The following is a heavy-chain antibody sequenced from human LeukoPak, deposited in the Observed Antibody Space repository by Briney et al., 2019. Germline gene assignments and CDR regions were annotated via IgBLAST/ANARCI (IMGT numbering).Heavy chain of an antibody. CDR1: GGSISSYY. CDR3: ARSIIYGSLYYFDY. V-gene: IGHV4-59*01. J-gene: IGHJ4*02. CDR2: IYYSGST. Sequence: SETLSLTCTVSGGSISSYYWSWIRQPPGKGLEWIGYIYYSGSTNYNPSLKSRVTISVDTSKNQFSLKLSSVTAADTAVYYCARSIIYGSLYYFDYWGQGTLVTVSS. D-gene: IGHD4-17*01.